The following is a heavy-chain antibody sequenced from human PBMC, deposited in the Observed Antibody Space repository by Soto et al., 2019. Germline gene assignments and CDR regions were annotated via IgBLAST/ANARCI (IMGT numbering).Heavy chain of an antibody. Sequence: QVQLVQSGAEVKKPGASVKVSCKTSGYPFTSYGINWVRQAPGQGPEWMGWISAYNGKTSYTQKFQGRVTMTTDTSTSTAYMELRSLRSDDPAVYYSARDRLIAVTGLLHYWGQGTLVTVSS. D-gene: IGHD6-19*01. CDR1: GYPFTSYG. V-gene: IGHV1-18*01. J-gene: IGHJ4*02. CDR2: ISAYNGKT. CDR3: ARDRLIAVTGLLHY.